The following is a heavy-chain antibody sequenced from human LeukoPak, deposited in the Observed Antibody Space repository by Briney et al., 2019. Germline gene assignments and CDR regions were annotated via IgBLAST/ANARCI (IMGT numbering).Heavy chain of an antibody. CDR2: IHHGGST. V-gene: IGHV4-39*07. CDR1: GGSISSSSYY. Sequence: SETLSLTYTVSGGSISSSSYYWGWIRQSPGNGLEWIGSIHHGGSTYYNPSLKSRVTISVDTSKNQFSLKVTSVTAADSAVYYCARDETLTALFDYWGQGTLVTVSS. CDR3: ARDETLTALFDY. J-gene: IGHJ4*02.